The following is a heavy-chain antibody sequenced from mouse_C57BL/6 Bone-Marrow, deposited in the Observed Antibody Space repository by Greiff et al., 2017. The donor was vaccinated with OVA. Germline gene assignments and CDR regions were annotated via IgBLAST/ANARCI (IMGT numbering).Heavy chain of an antibody. CDR3: ARQNGYYGSSYPFAY. J-gene: IGHJ3*01. Sequence: DVHLVESGGGLVQPGGSLKLSCAASGFTFSDYGMAWVRQAPRKGPEWVAFISNLAYSIYYADTVTGRFTISRENAKNTLYLEMSSLRSEDTAMYYCARQNGYYGSSYPFAYWGQGTLVTVSA. V-gene: IGHV5-15*01. CDR1: GFTFSDYG. D-gene: IGHD1-1*01. CDR2: ISNLAYSI.